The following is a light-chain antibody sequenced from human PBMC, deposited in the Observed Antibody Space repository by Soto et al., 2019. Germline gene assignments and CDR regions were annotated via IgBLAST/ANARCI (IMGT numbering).Light chain of an antibody. J-gene: IGLJ1*01. CDR3: CSYVGNNNNFV. CDR1: SRDIGSYNL. V-gene: IGLV2-23*01. CDR2: EDT. Sequence: QPALTQPASGSASPGQPITISCTRTSRDIGSYNLVSWYQKRPDKAPRLIIYEDTKRPSGVSSRFSGSKSASTASLTISGLQAEDEADYYSCSYVGNNNNFVFGTGTKVTGL.